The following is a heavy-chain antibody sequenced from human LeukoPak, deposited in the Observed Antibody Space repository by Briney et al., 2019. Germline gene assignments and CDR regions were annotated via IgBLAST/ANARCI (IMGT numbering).Heavy chain of an antibody. J-gene: IGHJ4*02. V-gene: IGHV3-30-3*01. Sequence: GGSLRLSCAASGFTFISYDIHWVRQAPGKGLQWVAVMSSDGSVKIYTDSVKGRFTISRDNSKNTLYLEMNSLRVDDTAVYYCARDLVSGAPDYFDSWGQGTLVTVSS. CDR1: GFTFISYD. CDR2: MSSDGSVK. CDR3: ARDLVSGAPDYFDS. D-gene: IGHD1-26*01.